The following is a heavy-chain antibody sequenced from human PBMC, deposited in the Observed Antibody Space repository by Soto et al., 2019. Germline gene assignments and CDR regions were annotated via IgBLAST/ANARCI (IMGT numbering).Heavy chain of an antibody. D-gene: IGHD6-6*01. CDR3: ARGLSIAARPDLFDY. CDR2: ISAYNGNT. Sequence: ASVKVSCKASGYTFTSYGISWVRQAPGQGLEWMGWISAYNGNTNYAQKLQGRVTMTTDTSTSTAYMELRSLRSDDTAVYYCARGLSIAARPDLFDYWGQGTLVTVSS. J-gene: IGHJ4*02. V-gene: IGHV1-18*01. CDR1: GYTFTSYG.